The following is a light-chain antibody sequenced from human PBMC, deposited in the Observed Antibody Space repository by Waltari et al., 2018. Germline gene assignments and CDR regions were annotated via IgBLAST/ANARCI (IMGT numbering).Light chain of an antibody. V-gene: IGKV3-20*01. J-gene: IGKJ2*01. CDR3: QDFGGS. Sequence: VLTQSPDTLSLSPGERVTLAYRASQTVSRNYLAWCQRKPGQAPRLLIYGSSRRATGIPDRFSGSGSGTDFTLTISRLEPEDFAVSSCQDFGGSVGQGTKLEIK. CDR2: GSS. CDR1: QTVSRNY.